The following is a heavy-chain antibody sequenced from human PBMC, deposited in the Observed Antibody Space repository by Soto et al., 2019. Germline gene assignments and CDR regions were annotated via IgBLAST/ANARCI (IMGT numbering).Heavy chain of an antibody. CDR1: GSSFTSYW. V-gene: IGHV5-10-1*01. J-gene: IGHJ6*02. D-gene: IGHD5-18*01. CDR2: IDPSDSYT. CDR3: SRRPDTPSSPYYGMDV. Sequence: PGESLKISCEGSGSSFTSYWIIWVRQMPGKGLEWMGKIDPSDSYTSYSPSLPHHVTISADKSLSTAYLQWSSLKASETAMSYCSRRPDTPSSPYYGMDVWGQGTTVTVSS.